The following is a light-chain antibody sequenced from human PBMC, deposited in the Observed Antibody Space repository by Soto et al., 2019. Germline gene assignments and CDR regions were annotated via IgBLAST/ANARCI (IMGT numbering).Light chain of an antibody. J-gene: IGKJ2*01. V-gene: IGKV3-20*01. CDR1: QTVSSSY. CDR2: GAS. Sequence: EIVLTQSPGTVSLSPGERATLPCRASQTVSSSYLAWYQQKPGQAPRLLIYGASSRATGIPDRFSGSGSGTDFTLTISRLEPEDVAVYYCQQYGSSPYTFGQGTKLEIK. CDR3: QQYGSSPYT.